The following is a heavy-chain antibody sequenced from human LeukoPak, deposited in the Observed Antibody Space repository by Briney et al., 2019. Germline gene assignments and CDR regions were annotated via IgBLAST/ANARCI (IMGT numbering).Heavy chain of an antibody. J-gene: IGHJ4*02. V-gene: IGHV3-23*01. CDR3: AKGMVRGVIITLPDY. CDR2: ISGSGGGT. D-gene: IGHD3-10*01. CDR1: GITLSNYG. Sequence: PGGSLRLSCAVSGITLSNYGMSWVRQAPGKGLEWVAGISGSGGGTNYADSVKGRFTISRDNSKNTLYLQMNSLRAEDTAVYYCAKGMVRGVIITLPDYWGQGTLVTVSS.